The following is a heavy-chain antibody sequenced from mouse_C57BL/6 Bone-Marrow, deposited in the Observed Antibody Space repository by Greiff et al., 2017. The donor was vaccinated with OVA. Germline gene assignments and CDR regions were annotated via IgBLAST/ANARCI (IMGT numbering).Heavy chain of an antibody. V-gene: IGHV5-12*01. CDR2: ISNGGGST. CDR3: ARQDGYSYYAMDY. Sequence: EVKLMESGGGLVQPGGSLKLSCAASGFTFSDYYMYWVRQTPEKRLEWVAYISNGGGSTYYPDTVKGRFTISRDNAKNTLYLQMSRLKSEDTAMYYCARQDGYSYYAMDYWGQGTSVTVSS. D-gene: IGHD2-3*01. CDR1: GFTFSDYY. J-gene: IGHJ4*01.